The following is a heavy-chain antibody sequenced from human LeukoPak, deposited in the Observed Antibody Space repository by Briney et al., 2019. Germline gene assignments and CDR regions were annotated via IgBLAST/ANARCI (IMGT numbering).Heavy chain of an antibody. Sequence: ASVKVSCKASGGTFSSYAISWVRQAPGQGLEWMGGIIPIFGTANYAQKFQGRVTITADESTSTAYMVLSSLRSEDTAVYYCASSMVRGVIITPFDPWGQGTLVTVSS. CDR2: IIPIFGTA. J-gene: IGHJ5*02. CDR1: GGTFSSYA. CDR3: ASSMVRGVIITPFDP. D-gene: IGHD3-10*01. V-gene: IGHV1-69*13.